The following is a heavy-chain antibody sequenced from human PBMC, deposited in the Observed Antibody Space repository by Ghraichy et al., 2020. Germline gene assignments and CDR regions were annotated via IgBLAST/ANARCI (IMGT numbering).Heavy chain of an antibody. J-gene: IGHJ4*02. Sequence: LTCAASEFIFSSYWMTWVRQAPGKGLEWVANIKQDGSAKYYVASVKGRFTISRDNAKNSLYLQMNSLRAEDTAVYYCARDSYTNTWHKDGTDYWGQGTLVTVSS. CDR2: IKQDGSAK. V-gene: IGHV3-7*01. CDR3: ARDSYTNTWHKDGTDY. D-gene: IGHD3-16*02. CDR1: EFIFSSYW.